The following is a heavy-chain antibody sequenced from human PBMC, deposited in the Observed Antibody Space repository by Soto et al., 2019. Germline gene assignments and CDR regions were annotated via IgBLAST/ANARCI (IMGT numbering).Heavy chain of an antibody. V-gene: IGHV3-43*01. J-gene: IGHJ2*01. CDR3: AKDTSTGSGQPDNWYFDL. CDR2: ISWDGGST. CDR1: GFTFDDYT. Sequence: EVQLVESGGVVVQPGGSLRLSCAASGFTFDDYTMHWVRQAPGKGLEWVSLISWDGGSTYYADSVKGRFTISRDNSKNSLYLQMNSLRTEDTALYYCAKDTSTGSGQPDNWYFDLWGRGTLVTVSS. D-gene: IGHD4-17*01.